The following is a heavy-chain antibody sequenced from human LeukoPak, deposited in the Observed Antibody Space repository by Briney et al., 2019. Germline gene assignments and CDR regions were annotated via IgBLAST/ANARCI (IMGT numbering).Heavy chain of an antibody. CDR2: VYYSGVT. CDR3: ARHHSYGFYFDY. J-gene: IGHJ4*02. Sequence: SETLSLTCTVSGGSTGSDYWSWIRQPPGKGLEWIAYVYYSGVTSYNPSLKSRVAISIDTSKNQFSLNLSSVTAADTAVYYCARHHSYGFYFDYWGQGTLVTVSS. V-gene: IGHV4-59*08. CDR1: GGSTGSDY. D-gene: IGHD5-18*01.